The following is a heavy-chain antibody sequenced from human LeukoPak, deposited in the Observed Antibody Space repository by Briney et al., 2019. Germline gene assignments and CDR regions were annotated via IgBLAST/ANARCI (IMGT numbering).Heavy chain of an antibody. V-gene: IGHV3-30*09. CDR3: ARDSDDALPTVAGVLDY. D-gene: IGHD6-13*01. Sequence: GRSLRLSCAASGFTFSSYAMHWVRQAPGKGLEWVAVISYDGSNKYYADSVKGRFAISRDNSKNTLYLQMNSLRAEDTAVYYCARDSDDALPTVAGVLDYWGQGTLVTVSS. J-gene: IGHJ4*02. CDR2: ISYDGSNK. CDR1: GFTFSSYA.